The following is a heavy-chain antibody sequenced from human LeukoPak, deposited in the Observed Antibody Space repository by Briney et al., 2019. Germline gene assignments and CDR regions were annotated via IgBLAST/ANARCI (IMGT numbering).Heavy chain of an antibody. CDR2: IYTSGST. V-gene: IGHV4-61*02. D-gene: IGHD3-16*02. J-gene: IGHJ4*02. CDR1: GGSISSGSYY. CDR3: ARGVYDYVWGSYRYPFDY. Sequence: SQTLSLTCTVSGGSISSGSYYWSWIRQPAGKGLEWIGRIYTSGSTNYNPSLKSRVTISVDTSKNQFSLKLSSVTAADTAVYYCARGVYDYVWGSYRYPFDYWGQGTLVTVSS.